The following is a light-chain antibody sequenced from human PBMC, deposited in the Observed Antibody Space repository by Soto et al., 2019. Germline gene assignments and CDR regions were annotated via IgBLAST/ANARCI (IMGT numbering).Light chain of an antibody. V-gene: IGLV2-14*01. CDR1: SSDVGGYNY. CDR2: EVS. J-gene: IGLJ2*01. CDR3: SSYTSSSTLII. Sequence: QSVLTQPASVSGSPGQSITVSCTGSSSDVGGYNYVSWYQLHPGRAPKLIIYEVSNRPSGLSNRFSGSKSGNTASLTISGLQAEDEGEYYCSSYTSSSTLIIFGGGTQLTVL.